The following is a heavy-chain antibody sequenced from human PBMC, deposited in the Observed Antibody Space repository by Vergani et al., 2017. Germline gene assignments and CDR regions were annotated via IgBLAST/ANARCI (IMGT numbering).Heavy chain of an antibody. CDR2: IYYSGST. D-gene: IGHD3-10*01. CDR3: ARVGVVRGVSYYYYYYGMDV. CDR1: VGSISSGDYY. J-gene: IGHJ6*02. V-gene: IGHV4-30-4*08. Sequence: QVQLQESGPGLVKPSQTLSLTCTVSVGSISSGDYYCSWIRQPPGKGLEWIGYIYYSGSTYYNPSLKSRVTISVDTSKNQFSLKLSYVTAADTAVYYCARVGVVRGVSYYYYYYGMDVWGQGTTVTVSS.